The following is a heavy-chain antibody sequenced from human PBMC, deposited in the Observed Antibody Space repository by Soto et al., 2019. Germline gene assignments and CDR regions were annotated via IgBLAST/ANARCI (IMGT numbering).Heavy chain of an antibody. Sequence: QVQLVQSGAEVKKPGASVKVSCKASGYTFTSYGISWVRQAPGQGLEWMGWISAYNGNTNYAQKLQGRVTMTTDTATSTAYMELRSLRSDDTAVYYCARDDHYYGSGSPMFDYWGQGTLVTVSS. J-gene: IGHJ4*02. CDR1: GYTFTSYG. CDR3: ARDDHYYGSGSPMFDY. CDR2: ISAYNGNT. D-gene: IGHD3-10*01. V-gene: IGHV1-18*01.